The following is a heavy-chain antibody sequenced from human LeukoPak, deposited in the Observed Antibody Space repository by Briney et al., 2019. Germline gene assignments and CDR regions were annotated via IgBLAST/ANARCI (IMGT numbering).Heavy chain of an antibody. CDR3: AKQLGYCSDGSCYFPY. D-gene: IGHD2-15*01. CDR1: GFTFSSYA. Sequence: GGSLRLSCSASGFTFSSYAMHWVRQAPGKGLEYVSAISSNGGSTYYADSVKGRFTISRDNSKNTLYLQMSSLRAEDTAVYYCAKQLGYCSDGSCYFPYWGQGTLVTVSS. CDR2: ISSNGGST. V-gene: IGHV3-64D*06. J-gene: IGHJ4*02.